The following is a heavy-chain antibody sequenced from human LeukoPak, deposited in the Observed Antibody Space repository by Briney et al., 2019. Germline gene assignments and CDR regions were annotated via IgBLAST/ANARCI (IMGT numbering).Heavy chain of an antibody. CDR1: GFIFSSYG. Sequence: GGSLRLSCAASGFIFSSYGMHWVRQAPDKGLEWVAFTRYDGSRKYYADSVKGRFTISRDNAKNTLYLQMNSLRAEDTAVYYCARDRMDSGWYDYWGQGTLVTVSS. J-gene: IGHJ4*02. D-gene: IGHD6-19*01. CDR2: TRYDGSRK. V-gene: IGHV3-30*02. CDR3: ARDRMDSGWYDY.